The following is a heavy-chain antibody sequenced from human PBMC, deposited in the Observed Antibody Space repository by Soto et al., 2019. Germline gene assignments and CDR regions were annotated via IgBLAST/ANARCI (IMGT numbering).Heavy chain of an antibody. J-gene: IGHJ5*01. CDR3: AKDAVSYNGKWDWFDS. CDR1: RFIFSDYA. CDR2: IGVSNTDR. D-gene: IGHD1-26*01. V-gene: IGHV3-23*01. Sequence: DVQLLQSGGGLVQPGGSLTLSCAASRFIFSDYAMNWVRQAPGKGLEWVSSIGVSNTDRYYADSVKGRFIISRDNSKNTMYLQMNSLRDDDTAVYYCAKDAVSYNGKWDWFDSWGQGSLVTVYS.